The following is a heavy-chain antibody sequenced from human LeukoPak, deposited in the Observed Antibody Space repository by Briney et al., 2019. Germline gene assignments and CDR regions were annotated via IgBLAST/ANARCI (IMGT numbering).Heavy chain of an antibody. D-gene: IGHD2-2*01. CDR2: VWFDANTK. CDR1: GFTFSSYG. CDR3: TRDNPSRAYDY. V-gene: IGHV3-33*01. Sequence: GGSLRLSCAASGFTFSSYGMHWVRQAPGKGLEWLAVVWFDANTKYYADSVKGRFTISRDNSKNTLHLQMNGLRAEDTAIYYCTRDNPSRAYDYWGQGTLVTVSS. J-gene: IGHJ4*02.